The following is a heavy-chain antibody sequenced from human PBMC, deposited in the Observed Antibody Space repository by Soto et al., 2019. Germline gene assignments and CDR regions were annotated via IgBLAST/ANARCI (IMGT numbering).Heavy chain of an antibody. D-gene: IGHD2-15*01. CDR3: ARDFGYCSGGSCSKFDY. V-gene: IGHV1-3*01. J-gene: IGHJ4*02. Sequence: KFQGRVTITRDTSASTAYMELSSLRSEDTAVYYCARDFGYCSGGSCSKFDYWGQGTLVTVS.